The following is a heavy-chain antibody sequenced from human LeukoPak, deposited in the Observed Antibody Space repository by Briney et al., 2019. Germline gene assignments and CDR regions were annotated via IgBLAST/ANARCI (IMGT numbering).Heavy chain of an antibody. D-gene: IGHD3-22*01. Sequence: SETLSLTCTVSGGSISSYYWSWIRQPPGKGLEWIGYIYTSGSTNYNPSLKSRVTISVDTSKNQFSLKLSSVTAADTAVYYCARLSYDSSGYYLYYYYYYMDVWGKGTTVTVSS. CDR3: ARLSYDSSGYYLYYYYYYMDV. CDR1: GGSISSYY. CDR2: IYTSGST. V-gene: IGHV4-4*09. J-gene: IGHJ6*03.